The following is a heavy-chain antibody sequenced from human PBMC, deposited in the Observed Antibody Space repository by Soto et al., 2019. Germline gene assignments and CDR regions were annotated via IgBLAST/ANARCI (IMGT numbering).Heavy chain of an antibody. Sequence: GGSLRLSCEASGFTFRSYGMHWVRQTPVKGLEWVAGIQYDGSKKYYAESVKGRFTISRDNSKNTLYLEIDSLRAEDTAVYYCAKDLEVVGANRWGYDSWGQGTLVTVSS. CDR2: IQYDGSKK. D-gene: IGHD1-26*01. V-gene: IGHV3-30*02. CDR1: GFTFRSYG. CDR3: AKDLEVVGANRWGYDS. J-gene: IGHJ5*01.